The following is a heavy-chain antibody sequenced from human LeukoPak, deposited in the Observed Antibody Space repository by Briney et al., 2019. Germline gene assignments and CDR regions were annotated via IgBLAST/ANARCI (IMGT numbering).Heavy chain of an antibody. J-gene: IGHJ6*03. V-gene: IGHV4-4*07. CDR2: IYTSGST. CDR1: GGSISSYY. Sequence: SETLSLTCTVSGGSISSYYWSWIRQPAGKGLEWIGRIYTSGSTNYNPSLKSRVTMSVDTSKNQFSLKLSSVIAADTAVYYCARVHPYFGAGYYYYMDVWGKGTTVTVSS. CDR3: ARVHPYFGAGYYYYMDV. D-gene: IGHD3-16*01.